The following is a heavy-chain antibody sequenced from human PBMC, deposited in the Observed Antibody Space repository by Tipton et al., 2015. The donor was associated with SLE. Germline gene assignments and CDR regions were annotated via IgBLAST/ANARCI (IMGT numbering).Heavy chain of an antibody. Sequence: TLSLTCSVSGGSISSYYWNWIRQPPGKGLEWIGYISYGGGTNYNPSLKSRVTMSVDTAKNQFSLKLTSVTAADTAVYYCARGMVTWRGAILGVDVWGQGATVNVSS. CDR1: GGSISSYY. D-gene: IGHD2-21*02. CDR2: ISYGGGT. J-gene: IGHJ6*02. CDR3: ARGMVTWRGAILGVDV. V-gene: IGHV4-59*08.